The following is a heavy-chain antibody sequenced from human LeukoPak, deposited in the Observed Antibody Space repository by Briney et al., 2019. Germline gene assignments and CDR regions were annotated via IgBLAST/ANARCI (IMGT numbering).Heavy chain of an antibody. V-gene: IGHV1-8*02. J-gene: IGHJ4*02. Sequence: VASVKVSCKASGGTFSSYAINWVRQATGQGLEWMGWMNPNSGNTGYAQKFQGRVTMTRNTSISTAYMELSSLRSEDTAVYYCARGEGRYSSSDFDYWGQGTLVTVSS. D-gene: IGHD6-6*01. CDR1: GGTFSSYA. CDR2: MNPNSGNT. CDR3: ARGEGRYSSSDFDY.